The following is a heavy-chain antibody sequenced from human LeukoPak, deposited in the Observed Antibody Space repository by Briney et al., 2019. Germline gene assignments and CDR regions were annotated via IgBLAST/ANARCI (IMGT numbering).Heavy chain of an antibody. J-gene: IGHJ4*02. CDR1: GYTFTGYY. D-gene: IGHD2-15*01. V-gene: IGHV1-2*06. CDR3: ASYCSGGSCYPNRFDY. CDR2: INPNSGGT. Sequence: ASVKASCKASGYTFTGYYTHWVRQAPGQGLEWMGRINPNSGGTNYAQKFQGRVTMTRDMSISTAYMELSRLRSDDTAVYYCASYCSGGSCYPNRFDYWGQGTLVTVSS.